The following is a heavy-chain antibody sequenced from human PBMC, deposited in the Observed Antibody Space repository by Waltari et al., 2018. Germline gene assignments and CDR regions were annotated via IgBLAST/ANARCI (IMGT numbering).Heavy chain of an antibody. V-gene: IGHV1-69*05. D-gene: IGHD6-19*01. CDR1: GGTFSNYA. Sequence: VQLVQSGAEVKKPGSSVKVSCKAAGGTFSNYAISWVRQAPGQGLEWVGGNSPMFGKTNYTQKFQGRVTSTTDESTSTAFMELSSLRSEDTAVYYCVYKGYISGRRNLDYWGQGTLVTVSS. CDR3: VYKGYISGRRNLDY. J-gene: IGHJ4*02. CDR2: NSPMFGKT.